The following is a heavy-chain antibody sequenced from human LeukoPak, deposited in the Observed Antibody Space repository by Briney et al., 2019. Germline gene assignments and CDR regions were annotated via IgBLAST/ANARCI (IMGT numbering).Heavy chain of an antibody. Sequence: GGSLRLSCAASGFTFDDYAMHWVRQVPGKGLEWVSVISGDGTTTFSTDSVKGRFTISRDNGKKSLYLQMSSLRTEDTALYYCAKGLLAGSSYHYYGMDAWGQGTTVTVSS. CDR2: ISGDGTTT. CDR3: AKGLLAGSSYHYYGMDA. CDR1: GFTFDDYA. J-gene: IGHJ6*02. V-gene: IGHV3-43*02. D-gene: IGHD6-19*01.